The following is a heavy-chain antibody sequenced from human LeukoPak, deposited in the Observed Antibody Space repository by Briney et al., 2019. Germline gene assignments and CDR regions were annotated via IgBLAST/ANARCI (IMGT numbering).Heavy chain of an antibody. V-gene: IGHV3-33*01. D-gene: IGHD2-8*01. CDR1: GFTFSSYG. CDR3: ARDQATKPPYYYYGMDV. CDR2: IWYDGSNK. Sequence: PGRSLRLSCAASGFTFSSYGMHWVRQAPGKGLEWVAVIWYDGSNKYYADSVKGRFTISRDNSKNTLYLKMNSLRAEDTAVYYCARDQATKPPYYYYGMDVWGQGTTVTVSS. J-gene: IGHJ6*02.